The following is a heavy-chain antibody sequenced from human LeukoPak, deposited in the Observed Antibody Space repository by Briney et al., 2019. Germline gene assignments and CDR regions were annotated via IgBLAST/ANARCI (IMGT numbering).Heavy chain of an antibody. V-gene: IGHV4-34*01. CDR3: ARHSWFDP. CDR2: INHSGST. Sequence: PSETPSLTCAVYGGSFSGYYWSWIRQPPGRGLEWIGEINHSGSTNYNPSLKSRVTISVDTSKNQFSLKLSSVTAADTAVYYCARHSWFDPWGQGTLVTVSS. CDR1: GGSFSGYY. J-gene: IGHJ5*02.